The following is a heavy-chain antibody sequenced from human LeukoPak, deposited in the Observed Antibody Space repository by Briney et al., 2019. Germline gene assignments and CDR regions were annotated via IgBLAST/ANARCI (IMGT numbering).Heavy chain of an antibody. J-gene: IGHJ4*02. CDR1: GFTFTSYS. CDR2: TSDRGDYT. Sequence: PGGSLRLSCAASGFTFTSYSMSWVRQAPGKGLEWVSGTSDRGDYTYYADSVKGRFTISRDNSKNTLYLQMNSLRAEDTAVYYCARDLGYCTNGVCHTRFDYWGQGTLVAVSS. D-gene: IGHD2-8*01. V-gene: IGHV3-23*01. CDR3: ARDLGYCTNGVCHTRFDY.